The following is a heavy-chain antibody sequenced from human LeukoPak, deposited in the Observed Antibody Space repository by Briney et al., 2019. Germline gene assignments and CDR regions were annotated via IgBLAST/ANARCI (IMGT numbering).Heavy chain of an antibody. CDR1: GFTFSSCG. Sequence: GGSLRLSCAASGFTFSSCGMHWVRQAPGKGLEWVAVISYDGSNKYYADSVKGRFTISRDNSKDTLYMPMNSLRAEDTAVYYCAKAERIQLWLPFYWGQGTLVTVYS. D-gene: IGHD5-18*01. J-gene: IGHJ4*02. V-gene: IGHV3-30*18. CDR2: ISYDGSNK. CDR3: AKAERIQLWLPFY.